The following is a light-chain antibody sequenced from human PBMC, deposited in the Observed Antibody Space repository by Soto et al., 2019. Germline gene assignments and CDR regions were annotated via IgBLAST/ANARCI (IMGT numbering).Light chain of an antibody. CDR3: QQYASSVT. V-gene: IGKV3-20*01. CDR2: GVS. J-gene: IGKJ1*01. Sequence: EIVLTQSPGSLSLSPGERATLSCRASQRVSRTFFAWYQQKPGQAPRLLLSGVSSRATDVPDRFIGSGSGTDFALTISRLEHEYYAVYFCQQYASSVTFGQETKVEIK. CDR1: QRVSRTF.